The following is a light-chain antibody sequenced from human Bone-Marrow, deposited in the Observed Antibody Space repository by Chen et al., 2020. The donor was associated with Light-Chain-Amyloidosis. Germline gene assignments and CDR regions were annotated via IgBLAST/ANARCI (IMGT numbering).Light chain of an antibody. V-gene: IGLV2-23*01. CDR2: EGS. J-gene: IGLJ1*01. CDR1: SSDVGSYNL. Sequence: QSARTQPASVSGSPGQSIPISCTGTSSDVGSYNLVSWYQQHPGKAPKLMIYEGSKRPSGVSNRFSGSKSGNTASLTISGLQAEDEADYYCCSYAGSSTPLYVFGTGTKVTVL. CDR3: CSYAGSSTPLYV.